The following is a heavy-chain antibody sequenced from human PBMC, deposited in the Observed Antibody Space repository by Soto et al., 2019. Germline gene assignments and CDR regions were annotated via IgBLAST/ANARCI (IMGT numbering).Heavy chain of an antibody. CDR1: GYTFNTYA. Sequence: GASVKVSCKASGYTFNTYAITWVLQAPGQGLEWMGWISGYNGNTNYAQTLQGRGTMTTDTSTSTAYLELRSPRSDDTAGYYCARTVEYDSIPYYYADFWGQGTLVTVSS. CDR3: ARTVEYDSIPYYYADF. D-gene: IGHD2-21*01. V-gene: IGHV1-18*01. CDR2: ISGYNGNT. J-gene: IGHJ4*01.